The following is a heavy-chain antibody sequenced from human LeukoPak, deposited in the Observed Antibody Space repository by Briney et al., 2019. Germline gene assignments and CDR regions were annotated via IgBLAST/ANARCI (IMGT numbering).Heavy chain of an antibody. CDR1: GGSISSSSYY. D-gene: IGHD1-26*01. Sequence: SETLSLTCTVSGGSISSSSYYWGWIRQPPGKGLEWIGSIYYSGSTYYNPSLKSRVTMSLDTSKNQFSLQLNSVTPADTAVYYCARGGNYWPQWWFDPWGRGTLVSVSS. CDR2: IYYSGST. V-gene: IGHV4-39*07. CDR3: ARGGNYWPQWWFDP. J-gene: IGHJ5*02.